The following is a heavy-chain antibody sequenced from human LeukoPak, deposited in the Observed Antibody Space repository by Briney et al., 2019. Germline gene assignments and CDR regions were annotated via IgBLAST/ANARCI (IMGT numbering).Heavy chain of an antibody. CDR3: ARVGIYYDSSGYYYADWFDP. D-gene: IGHD3-22*01. V-gene: IGHV1-69*01. CDR1: GGTFISYA. Sequence: GSSVKVSCKASGGTFISYAISWVRQAPGQGLEWMGGIIPIFGTANYAQKFQGRVTITADESTSTAYMELSSLRSEDTAVYYCARVGIYYDSSGYYYADWFDPWGQGTLVTVSS. CDR2: IIPIFGTA. J-gene: IGHJ5*02.